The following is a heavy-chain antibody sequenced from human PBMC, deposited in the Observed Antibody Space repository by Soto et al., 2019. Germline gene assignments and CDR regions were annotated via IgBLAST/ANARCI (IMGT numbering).Heavy chain of an antibody. CDR3: ARYSGSSQLDY. Sequence: GGSLRLSCAASGFTFSSYAMSWVRQAPGKGLEWVSAISGSGGSTYYADSVKGRFTISRDNAKNSLYLQMNSLRAEDTAVYYCARYSGSSQLDYWGQGTLVTVSS. V-gene: IGHV3-23*01. D-gene: IGHD1-26*01. J-gene: IGHJ4*02. CDR1: GFTFSSYA. CDR2: ISGSGGST.